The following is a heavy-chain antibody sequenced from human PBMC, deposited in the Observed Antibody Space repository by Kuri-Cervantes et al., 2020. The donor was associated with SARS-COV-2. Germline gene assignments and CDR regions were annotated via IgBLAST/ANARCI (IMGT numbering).Heavy chain of an antibody. D-gene: IGHD3-10*01. CDR3: AKDLPYKGAGSYGDYFDY. J-gene: IGHJ4*02. CDR2: IKQDGSGK. Sequence: GGSLRLSCAASGFTFSSYWRSWVRQAPGKGLEWVANIKQDGSGKYYVDPVKGRFTISSDNAKNALYLQMNSLRAEDTAVYYCAKDLPYKGAGSYGDYFDYWGQGTLVTVSS. CDR1: GFTFSSYW. V-gene: IGHV3-7*01.